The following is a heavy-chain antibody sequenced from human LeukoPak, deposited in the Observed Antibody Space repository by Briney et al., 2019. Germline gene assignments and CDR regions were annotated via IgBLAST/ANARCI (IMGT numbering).Heavy chain of an antibody. CDR3: AKDSGYSYAYNWFDP. D-gene: IGHD5-18*01. CDR2: ISGSGGST. V-gene: IGHV3-23*01. Sequence: GGSLRLSCAASGFTFSSYAMSWVRQAPAKGLEWVSAISGSGGSTYYADSVKGRFTISRDNSKNTLYLQMNSLRAEDTAVYYCAKDSGYSYAYNWFDPWGQGTLVTVSS. CDR1: GFTFSSYA. J-gene: IGHJ5*02.